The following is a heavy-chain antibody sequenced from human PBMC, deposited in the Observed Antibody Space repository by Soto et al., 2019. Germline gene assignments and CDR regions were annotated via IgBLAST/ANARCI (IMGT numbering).Heavy chain of an antibody. J-gene: IGHJ4*02. D-gene: IGHD3-22*01. Sequence: GGSLRLSCAASGFTFSSYAMSWVRQAPGKGLEWVSAISGSGGSTYYADSVKGRFTTSRDNSKNTLYLQMNSLRAEDTAVYYCAHSPIVVVIYLFDYWGQGTLVTVSS. CDR2: ISGSGGST. V-gene: IGHV3-23*01. CDR3: AHSPIVVVIYLFDY. CDR1: GFTFSSYA.